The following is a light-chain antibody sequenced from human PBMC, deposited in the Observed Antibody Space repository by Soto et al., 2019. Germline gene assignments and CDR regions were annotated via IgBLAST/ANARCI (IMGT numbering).Light chain of an antibody. Sequence: SYELTQPPSVSVAPGQTARTTCEGNNIGSKSVHWYQQKPGQAPVVVVYDDSDRPSGIPERFSGSNSGNTATLTIGRVEAGDEADYYCQVWDNGGHHAVFGGGTQLTVL. V-gene: IGLV3-21*02. CDR3: QVWDNGGHHAV. J-gene: IGLJ2*01. CDR2: DDS. CDR1: NIGSKS.